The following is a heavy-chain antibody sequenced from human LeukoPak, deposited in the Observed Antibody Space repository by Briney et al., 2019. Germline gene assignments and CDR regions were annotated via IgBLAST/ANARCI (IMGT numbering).Heavy chain of an antibody. CDR2: IHADSGNT. J-gene: IGHJ4*02. CDR1: GYTFTTCA. Sequence: GASVKVSCKTSGYTFTTCAVHWVRQVPGQRLEWMGWIHADSGNTKYSQKLQGRVTIARDTSASTIYMELSSLRFEDTAVYYCAREGYSSSWYDYWGQGTLVTVSS. CDR3: AREGYSSSWYDY. V-gene: IGHV1-3*01. D-gene: IGHD6-13*01.